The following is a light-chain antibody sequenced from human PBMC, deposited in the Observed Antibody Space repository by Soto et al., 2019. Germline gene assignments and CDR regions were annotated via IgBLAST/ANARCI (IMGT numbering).Light chain of an antibody. Sequence: DIQLTQSPSFLYASVGDRVTITCRASQGISSYLVWYQQKPGKAPKLVIYAAYTLQSGVPSRFSGSGSGTDFTLTISTLQPEDVATYYCQQLNTYPVTFGQGTRLEIK. V-gene: IGKV1-9*01. CDR2: AAY. CDR3: QQLNTYPVT. CDR1: QGISSY. J-gene: IGKJ5*01.